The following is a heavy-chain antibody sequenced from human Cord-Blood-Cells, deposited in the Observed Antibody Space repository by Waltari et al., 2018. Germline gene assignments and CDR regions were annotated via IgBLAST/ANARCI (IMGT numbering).Heavy chain of an antibody. CDR1: GGTFSSYA. D-gene: IGHD3-22*01. Sequence: QVQLVQSGAEVKKPGSSVKVSCKASGGTFSSYAISWVRKDPGQGLEWMGGIIPIFGTANYAQKFQGRVTITADESTSTAYMELSSLRSEDTAVYYCARRSNYYDSSGYYFDYWGQGTLVTVSS. V-gene: IGHV1-69*01. J-gene: IGHJ4*02. CDR3: ARRSNYYDSSGYYFDY. CDR2: IIPIFGTA.